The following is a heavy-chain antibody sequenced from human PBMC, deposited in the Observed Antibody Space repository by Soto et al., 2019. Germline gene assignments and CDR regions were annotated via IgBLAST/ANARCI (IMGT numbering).Heavy chain of an antibody. CDR2: INHGGST. V-gene: IGHV4-34*01. CDR3: ATSGYSSGWYYFDY. J-gene: IGHJ4*02. Sequence: PSETLSLTCAVYGGSFSGYHWSWIRQPPEKGLEWIGEINHGGSTNYSPSLKSRVTISVDPSENQFSLKVTSVTAADTAVYYCATSGYSSGWYYFDYWGQGTLVTVSS. D-gene: IGHD6-19*01. CDR1: GGSFSGYH.